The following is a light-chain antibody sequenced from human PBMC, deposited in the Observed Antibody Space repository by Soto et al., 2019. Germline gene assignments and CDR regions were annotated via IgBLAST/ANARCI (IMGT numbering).Light chain of an antibody. V-gene: IGKV1-5*03. Sequence: DIQMTQSPSTLSASVGDRVTITCRASQSISSWLAWYQQKPGKAPKLLIYKASNLESEVPSRFSGSGSGKEFNLTISSLQADYFENYYRQQDSTYSWTSGQATQVEIK. CDR3: QQDSTYSWT. J-gene: IGKJ1*01. CDR1: QSISSW. CDR2: KAS.